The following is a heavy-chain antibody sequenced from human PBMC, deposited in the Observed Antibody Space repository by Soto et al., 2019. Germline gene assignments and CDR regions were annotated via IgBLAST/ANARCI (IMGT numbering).Heavy chain of an antibody. Sequence: PGGSLRLSCAASGFTFSSYGMSWVRQAPGRGPEWVSGITGSGGNTYYVDSVKGRFTISRDNSKNTLYLQMNSLRGEDSAVYYCAKGRGDGYNFYFAFWGQGALVTVSS. D-gene: IGHD5-12*01. CDR2: ITGSGGNT. CDR3: AKGRGDGYNFYFAF. V-gene: IGHV3-23*01. CDR1: GFTFSSYG. J-gene: IGHJ4*02.